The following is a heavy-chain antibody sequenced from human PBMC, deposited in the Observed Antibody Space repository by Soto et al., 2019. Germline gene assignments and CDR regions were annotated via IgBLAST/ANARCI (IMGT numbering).Heavy chain of an antibody. V-gene: IGHV3-30*03. D-gene: IGHD3-10*01. CDR3: ARVQDLTGSLFPRRDYYYYYGMDV. Sequence: PGGSLRLSCAASGFTFSSYGMHWVRQAPGKGLEWVAVISYDGSNKYYADSVKGRFTISRDNSKNTLYLQMNSLRAEDTAVYYCARVQDLTGSLFPRRDYYYYYGMDVWGQGTTVTVSS. J-gene: IGHJ6*02. CDR1: GFTFSSYG. CDR2: ISYDGSNK.